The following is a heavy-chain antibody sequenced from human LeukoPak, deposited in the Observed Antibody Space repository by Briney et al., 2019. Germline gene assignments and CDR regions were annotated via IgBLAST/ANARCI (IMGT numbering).Heavy chain of an antibody. D-gene: IGHD6-13*01. J-gene: IGHJ4*02. CDR2: ICSSSRYK. CDR1: GFTFSSYS. Sequence: PGGSLRLSCAASGFTFSSYSMNWVRQSPGKGLEWVSSICSSSRYKYYADSVKGRFTIPRDNAKNSLYLQMNSLRAEDTAVYYCARERLAAAGTVGYWGQGTLVTVSS. CDR3: ARERLAAAGTVGY. V-gene: IGHV3-21*01.